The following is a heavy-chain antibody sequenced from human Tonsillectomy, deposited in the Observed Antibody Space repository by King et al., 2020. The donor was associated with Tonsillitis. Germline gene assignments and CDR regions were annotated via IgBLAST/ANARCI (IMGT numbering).Heavy chain of an antibody. Sequence: VQLVQSGAEVKKPGASVKVSCKASGYTFTSYGISWVRQAPGQGLEWMGWISAYNGNTNYAQKLQGRVTMTTDTSTITAYMELRSLRSDDTAVYYCAREWGGGKYSGYDWAVGYWGQGTLVTVSS. CDR1: GYTFTSYG. CDR3: AREWGGGKYSGYDWAVGY. V-gene: IGHV1-18*04. J-gene: IGHJ4*02. D-gene: IGHD5-12*01. CDR2: ISAYNGNT.